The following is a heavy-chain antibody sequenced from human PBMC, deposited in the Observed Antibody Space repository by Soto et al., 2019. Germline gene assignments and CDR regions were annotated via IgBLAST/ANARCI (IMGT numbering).Heavy chain of an antibody. Sequence: SETRCLTGSVSRDSVTSGLYFWSWIRQSRAKGLESIGNLYYSGSTNYNPSLKSRVTFSLDTSKNVSSLNLRSVTAADTAVYFCARSIVGTTRYNNGTDVWGQGTTVTVSS. V-gene: IGHV4-61*01. CDR1: RDSVTSGLYF. D-gene: IGHD1-26*01. CDR3: ARSIVGTTRYNNGTDV. CDR2: LYYSGST. J-gene: IGHJ6*02.